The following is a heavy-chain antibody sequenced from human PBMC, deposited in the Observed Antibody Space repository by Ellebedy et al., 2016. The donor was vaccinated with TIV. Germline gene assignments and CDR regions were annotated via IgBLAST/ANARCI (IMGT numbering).Heavy chain of an antibody. CDR2: ISPGSTYI. CDR1: GFTFKSYT. V-gene: IGHV3-21*01. D-gene: IGHD3-10*01. Sequence: GGSLRLSXAASGFTFKSYTMNWVRQVPGKGLEWVSSISPGSTYIYYADSVKGRFTISRDNAKNSVYLQMNSLRAEDTAVYYCARDASGSYYAEFVWFDPWGQGTLVTVSS. CDR3: ARDASGSYYAEFVWFDP. J-gene: IGHJ5*02.